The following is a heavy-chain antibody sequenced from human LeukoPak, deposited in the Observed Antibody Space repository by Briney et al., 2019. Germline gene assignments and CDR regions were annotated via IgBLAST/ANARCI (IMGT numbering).Heavy chain of an antibody. J-gene: IGHJ4*02. CDR3: TRLAVAYFDS. CDR2: VKQDGTEK. Sequence: GGSLRLSCAASGFTFSTYVMTWVRQAPGKGLEWVANVKQDGTEKFYVDSVKGRFTISRDNGKTSLYLQMNSLRAENTAVYYCTRLAVAYFDSWGQGTLVTVS. V-gene: IGHV3-7*01. D-gene: IGHD6-19*01. CDR1: GFTFSTYV.